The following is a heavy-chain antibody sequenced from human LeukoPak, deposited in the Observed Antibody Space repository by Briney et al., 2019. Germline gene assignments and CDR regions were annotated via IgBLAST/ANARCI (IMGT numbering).Heavy chain of an antibody. CDR1: GFTFSSYA. D-gene: IGHD2-2*01. J-gene: IGHJ6*03. V-gene: IGHV3-23*01. Sequence: GGSLRLSCAASGFTFSSYAMSWVRQAPGKGLEWVSAISGSGGSTYYADSVKGRFTISRDNSKNTLYLQMNSLRAEDTAVYYCAREREDIVVVPAAITYYYYYMDVWGKGTTVTVSS. CDR3: AREREDIVVVPAAITYYYYYMDV. CDR2: ISGSGGST.